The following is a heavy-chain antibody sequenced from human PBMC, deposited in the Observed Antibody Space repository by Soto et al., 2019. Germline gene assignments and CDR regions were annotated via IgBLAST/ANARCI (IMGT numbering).Heavy chain of an antibody. J-gene: IGHJ5*02. V-gene: IGHV3-30-3*01. CDR2: ISYDGSNK. CDR3: ARVPHPYCSSTSCYWWFDP. D-gene: IGHD2-2*01. CDR1: GFTFSSYA. Sequence: GGSLRLSCAASGFTFSSYAMHWVRQAPGKGLEWVAVISYDGSNKYYADSVKGRFTISRDNSKNTLYLQMNSLRAEDTAVYYCARVPHPYCSSTSCYWWFDPWGQGTLVTVSS.